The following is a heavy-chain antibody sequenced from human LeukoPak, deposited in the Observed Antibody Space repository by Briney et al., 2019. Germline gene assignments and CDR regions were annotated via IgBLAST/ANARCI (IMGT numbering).Heavy chain of an antibody. Sequence: TSETLSLTCTVSGYSISSGYYWGWIRQPPGKGLEWIGTIYHRGSISYNPSLKSRVNILLDTSKNQFSLKLSSVTAADTSVYYCARSGSSAWYLDFDYWGQGTLVTVSS. CDR2: IYHRGSI. CDR3: ARSGSSAWYLDFDY. V-gene: IGHV4-38-2*02. J-gene: IGHJ4*02. D-gene: IGHD6-19*01. CDR1: GYSISSGYY.